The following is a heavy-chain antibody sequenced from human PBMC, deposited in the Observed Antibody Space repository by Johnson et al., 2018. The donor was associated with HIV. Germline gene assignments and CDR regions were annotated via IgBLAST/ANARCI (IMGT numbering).Heavy chain of an antibody. J-gene: IGHJ3*02. CDR2: ISYDGSNK. CDR3: ASPSGGSRLAVDI. V-gene: IGHV3-30-3*01. Sequence: QVQLVESGGVVVQPGGSLRLSCAASGFTFSSYAMHWVRQAPGKGLEWVAVISYDGSNKYYADSVKGRFTISRDNSKYTMFLQMNSLRAEDTAVYYCASPSGGSRLAVDIWGQGTMVTVSS. D-gene: IGHD1-26*01. CDR1: GFTFSSYA.